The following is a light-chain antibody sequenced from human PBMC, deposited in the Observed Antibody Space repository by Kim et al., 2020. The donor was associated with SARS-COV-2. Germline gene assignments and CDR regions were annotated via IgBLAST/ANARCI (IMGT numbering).Light chain of an antibody. CDR1: KLVRKY. V-gene: IGLV3-1*01. CDR2: QDT. J-gene: IGLJ2*01. Sequence: VPPGQTATIPCSGDKLVRKYTSGYKQKTGQSPVLVIFQDTERPAGIPERFSGSTSGDTATLTVSGTQPMDEAVYYCHSWDSDTVIFGGGTQLTVL. CDR3: HSWDSDTVI.